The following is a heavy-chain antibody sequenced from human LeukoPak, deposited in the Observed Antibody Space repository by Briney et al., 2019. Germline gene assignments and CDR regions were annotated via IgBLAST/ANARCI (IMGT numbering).Heavy chain of an antibody. CDR1: GYTFTNYF. J-gene: IGHJ5*02. CDR3: ARGDGEVATGTENWFDP. Sequence: ASVKVSCKASGYTFTNYFMHWVRQAPGQGLEWMGVINPSGGSTSYVQNFQGRVTMTRDMSTSTVYMELSSLRSEDTAVYYCARGDGEVATGTENWFDPWGQGTLVTVSS. D-gene: IGHD1-1*01. V-gene: IGHV1-46*01. CDR2: INPSGGST.